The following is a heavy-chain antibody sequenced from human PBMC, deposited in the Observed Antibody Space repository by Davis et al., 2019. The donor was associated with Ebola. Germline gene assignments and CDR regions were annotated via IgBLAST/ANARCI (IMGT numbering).Heavy chain of an antibody. D-gene: IGHD4-17*01. CDR1: GGSISSYY. CDR2: IYYSGTT. J-gene: IGHJ4*02. V-gene: IGHV4-59*01. CDR3: ARVGDLFDY. Sequence: GSLRLSCTVSGGSISSYYWSWIRQPPGKGLEWIGYIYYSGTTNYSPSLKSRVTISVDTSKNQFSLKLSSVTAADTAVYYCARVGDLFDYWGQGTLVTVSS.